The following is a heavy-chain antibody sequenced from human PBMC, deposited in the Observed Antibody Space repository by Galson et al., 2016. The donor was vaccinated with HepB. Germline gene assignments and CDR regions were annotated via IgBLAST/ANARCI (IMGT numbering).Heavy chain of an antibody. CDR2: LYPNGNT. Sequence: SLRLSCAASGVSVSDNFLTWVRQAPGKGLEWVSTLYPNGNTFYADPVGGRFTISRDNSKNTLFYQMDSLRREDTAVYYCTTLMGWGSRPYYYDNMDVWGQGTAVTVSS. V-gene: IGHV3-53*01. J-gene: IGHJ6*02. CDR3: TTLMGWGSRPYYYDNMDV. D-gene: IGHD3-16*01. CDR1: GVSVSDNF.